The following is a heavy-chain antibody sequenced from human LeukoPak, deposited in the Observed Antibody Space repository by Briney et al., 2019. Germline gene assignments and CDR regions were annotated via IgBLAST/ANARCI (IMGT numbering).Heavy chain of an antibody. CDR3: ARGKAVADPGAEYFQH. J-gene: IGHJ1*01. CDR2: INHSGST. D-gene: IGHD6-19*01. V-gene: IGHV4-34*01. Sequence: SETLSLTCAVYGGSFSGYYWSWIRQPPGKGLEWIGEINHSGSTNYNPSLKSRVTISVDTSKNQFSLKLSSVTAADTAVYYCARGKAVADPGAEYFQHWGQGTLVTVSS. CDR1: GGSFSGYY.